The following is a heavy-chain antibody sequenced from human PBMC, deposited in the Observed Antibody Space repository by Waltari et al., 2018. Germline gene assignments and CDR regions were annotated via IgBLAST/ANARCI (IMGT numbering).Heavy chain of an antibody. D-gene: IGHD6-19*01. CDR1: GGSISSYY. J-gene: IGHJ4*02. CDR3: AGLAVAGKGRGPETNFDY. Sequence: QVQLQESGPGLVKPSETLSLTCTVSGGSISSYYWSWIRQPPGKGLEWIGYIYYSGTTNYNPSLKSRVTISVDTSKNQFSLKLSSVTAADTAVYYCAGLAVAGKGRGPETNFDYWGQGTLVTVSS. V-gene: IGHV4-59*01. CDR2: IYYSGTT.